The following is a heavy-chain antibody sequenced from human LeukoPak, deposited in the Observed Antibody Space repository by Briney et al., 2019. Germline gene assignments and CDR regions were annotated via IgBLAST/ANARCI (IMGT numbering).Heavy chain of an antibody. Sequence: ASVKVSCKASGYTFAKYAIHWVRQAPGQRLEWMGWINAGNGNTRYSQKFQGGVTITRDTSASTAYMELSSLRSEDTAVYYCASSILVVQVVSHNNYGVDVWGQGTTVTVS. CDR2: INAGNGNT. J-gene: IGHJ6*02. D-gene: IGHD2-21*01. CDR3: ASSILVVQVVSHNNYGVDV. V-gene: IGHV1-3*01. CDR1: GYTFAKYA.